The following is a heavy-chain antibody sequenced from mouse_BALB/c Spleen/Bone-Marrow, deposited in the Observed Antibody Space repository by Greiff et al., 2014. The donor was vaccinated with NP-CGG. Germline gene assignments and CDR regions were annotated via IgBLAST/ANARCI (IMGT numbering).Heavy chain of an antibody. D-gene: IGHD2-14*01. J-gene: IGHJ1*01. V-gene: IGHV14-3*02. CDR1: GFNIKDTY. CDR3: ASYRCAWYFDV. CDR2: IDPANGNT. Sequence: DVHLVESGAELVKPGASVKLSCTASGFNIKDTYMHWVKQRPEQGLEWIGRIDPANGNTKYDPKFQGKATITADTSSNTAYLQLSSLTSEDTAVYYCASYRCAWYFDVWGAGTTVTVSS.